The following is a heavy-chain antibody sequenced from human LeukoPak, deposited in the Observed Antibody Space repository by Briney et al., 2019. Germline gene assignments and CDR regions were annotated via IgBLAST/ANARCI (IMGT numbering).Heavy chain of an antibody. CDR1: GFSFSSHG. Sequence: GGSLRLSCAASGFSFSSHGMSWVRQAPWKGPEWVSSISSGSDYTFYADSVKGRFTISRDNSKNTLYLQMNSLRAEDTAVYYCANTYYYGSGSYGAFDIWGQGTMVTVSS. D-gene: IGHD3-10*01. CDR2: ISSGSDYT. J-gene: IGHJ3*02. CDR3: ANTYYYGSGSYGAFDI. V-gene: IGHV3-23*01.